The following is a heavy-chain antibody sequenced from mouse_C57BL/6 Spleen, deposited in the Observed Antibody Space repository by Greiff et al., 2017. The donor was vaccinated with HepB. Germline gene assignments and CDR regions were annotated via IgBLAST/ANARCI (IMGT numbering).Heavy chain of an antibody. CDR3: ARELCFAY. Sequence: EVQLVESGGGLVKPGGSLKLSCAASGFTFSSYAMSWVRQTPEKRLEWVATISDGGSYTYYPDNVKGRFTISRDNAKNNLYLQMSHLKSEDTAMYYCARELCFAYWGQGTLVTVSA. CDR2: ISDGGSYT. J-gene: IGHJ3*01. D-gene: IGHD1-1*02. V-gene: IGHV5-4*01. CDR1: GFTFSSYA.